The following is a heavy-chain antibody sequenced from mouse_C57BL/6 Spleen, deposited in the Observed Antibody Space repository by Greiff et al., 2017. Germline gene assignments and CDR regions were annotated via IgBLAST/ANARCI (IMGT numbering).Heavy chain of an antibody. CDR3: ARDDYDPFAY. D-gene: IGHD2-4*01. CDR2: ISYDGSN. Sequence: VQLKQSGPGLVKPSQSLSLTCSVTGYSITSGYYWNWIRQFPGNKLEWMGYISYDGSNNYNPSLKNRISITRDTSKNQLFLKLNSVTTEDTATYYCARDDYDPFAYWGQGTLVTVSA. J-gene: IGHJ3*01. V-gene: IGHV3-6*01. CDR1: GYSITSGYY.